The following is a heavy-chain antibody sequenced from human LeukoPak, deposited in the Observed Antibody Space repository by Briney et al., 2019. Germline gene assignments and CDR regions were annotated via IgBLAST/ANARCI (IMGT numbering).Heavy chain of an antibody. CDR1: GGSISSHY. J-gene: IGHJ3*02. CDR3: ARAVVPAAHGGDAFDI. CDR2: IYYSGST. V-gene: IGHV4-59*11. Sequence: PSETLSLTCTVSGGSISSHYWSWIRQPPGKGLEWIGYIYYSGSTNYNPSLKSRVTISVDTSKNQFSLKLSSVTAADTAVYYCARAVVPAAHGGDAFDIWGQGTMVTVSS. D-gene: IGHD2-2*01.